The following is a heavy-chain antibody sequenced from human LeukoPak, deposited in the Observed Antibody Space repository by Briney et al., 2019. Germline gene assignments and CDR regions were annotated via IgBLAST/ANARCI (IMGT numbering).Heavy chain of an antibody. CDR3: TRVGYIDEGIDY. CDR1: GFPFGSYW. Sequence: GGPRRLSCVASGFPFGSYWMPWFRQAPGKGLEWVANIKQAGSKKSYVDSVKGRFTISRHNAKNSLYLQMNSLRAEDTAIYYRTRVGYIDEGIDYWGQGTLVTVSS. V-gene: IGHV3-7*04. CDR2: IKQAGSKK. D-gene: IGHD5-24*01. J-gene: IGHJ4*02.